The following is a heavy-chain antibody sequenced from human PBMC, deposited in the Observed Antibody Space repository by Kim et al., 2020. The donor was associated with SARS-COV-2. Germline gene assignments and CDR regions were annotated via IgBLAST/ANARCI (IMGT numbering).Heavy chain of an antibody. V-gene: IGHV3-7*03. Sequence: GGSLRLSCAAPGFTFSRYWMSWVRQAPGKGLESVANIKQDGGEKYYVDSVKGRFTISRDNAKNSLSLQMNSLRTEDTAVYYCASHDYGDYASIDYWGQGTLVTVSS. CDR2: IKQDGGEK. CDR3: ASHDYGDYASIDY. D-gene: IGHD4-17*01. CDR1: GFTFSRYW. J-gene: IGHJ4*02.